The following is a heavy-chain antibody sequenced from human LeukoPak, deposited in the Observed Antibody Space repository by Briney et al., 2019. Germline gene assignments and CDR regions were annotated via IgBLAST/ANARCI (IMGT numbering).Heavy chain of an antibody. CDR2: INPNSGGT. D-gene: IGHD3-10*01. CDR1: GYTFTSYY. V-gene: IGHV1-2*02. CDR3: ARAGASLLWFGELPHDEDY. Sequence: EASVKVSCKASGYTFTSYYMHWVRQAPGQGLEWIGWINPNSGGTNYAQKFQGRVTMTRDTSISTAYMELSRLRSDDTAVYYCARAGASLLWFGELPHDEDYWGQGTLVTVSS. J-gene: IGHJ4*02.